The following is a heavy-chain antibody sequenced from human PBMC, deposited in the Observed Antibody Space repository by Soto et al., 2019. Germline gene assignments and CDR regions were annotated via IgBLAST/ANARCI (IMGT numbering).Heavy chain of an antibody. CDR2: IYYSGST. V-gene: IGHV4-31*03. J-gene: IGHJ2*01. CDR3: AREVRKYGDWYFDL. D-gene: IGHD4-17*01. CDR1: GGSISSGGYY. Sequence: QVQLQESGPGLVKPSQTLSLTCTVSGGSISSGGYYWSWIRQHPGKGLEWIGYIYYSGSTYYNPSLKSRGTISVDTSKNQFSLKLSSVTAADTAVYYCAREVRKYGDWYFDLWGRGTLVTVSS.